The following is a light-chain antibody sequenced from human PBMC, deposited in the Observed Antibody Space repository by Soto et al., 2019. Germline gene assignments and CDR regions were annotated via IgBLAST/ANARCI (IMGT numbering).Light chain of an antibody. J-gene: IGLJ1*01. CDR1: SSDVGGYNY. CDR2: DVS. Sequence: QSVLTHPASVSGSPGQSITISCTGTSSDVGGYNYVSWYQQHPGKAPKLMIYDVSNRPSGVSNRFSGSKSGNTASLTISGLQAEDEADYYCSSYTSSSTLYVFGTGTKVTV. CDR3: SSYTSSSTLYV. V-gene: IGLV2-14*01.